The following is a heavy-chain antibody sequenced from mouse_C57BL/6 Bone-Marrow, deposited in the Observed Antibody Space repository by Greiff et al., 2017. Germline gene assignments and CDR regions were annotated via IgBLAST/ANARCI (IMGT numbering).Heavy chain of an antibody. CDR1: GYTFTSYW. D-gene: IGHD2-2*01. CDR2: IDPSDSYT. CDR3: ARWGYGYDRVLYAMDY. V-gene: IGHV1-59*01. J-gene: IGHJ4*01. Sequence: VQLQQPGAELVRPGTSVKLSCKASGYTFTSYWMHWVKQRPGQGLEWIGVIDPSDSYTNYNQKFKGKATLTVDTSSSTAYMQLSSLTSEDSAVYYGARWGYGYDRVLYAMDYWGQGTSVTVSS.